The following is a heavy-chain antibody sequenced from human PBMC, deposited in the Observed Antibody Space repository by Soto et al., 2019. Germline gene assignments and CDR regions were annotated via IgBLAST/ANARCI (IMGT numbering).Heavy chain of an antibody. CDR3: ARADRTLVTSYSLDV. CDR2: INYSGRT. CDR1: GGSISSSSYY. D-gene: IGHD2-21*02. Sequence: SETLSLTCTLSGGSISSSSYYWGWIRQPPGKGLEWIGDINYSGRTYYSPSLKSRVTISLDTSKKHFSLKLSSVTDADTAAYYCARADRTLVTSYSLDVWGQGTTVTVSS. V-gene: IGHV4-39*02. J-gene: IGHJ6*02.